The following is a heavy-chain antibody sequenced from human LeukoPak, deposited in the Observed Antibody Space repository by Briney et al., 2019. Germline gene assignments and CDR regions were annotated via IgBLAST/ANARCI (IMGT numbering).Heavy chain of an antibody. J-gene: IGHJ5*02. CDR1: GYTFTSYY. CDR3: ARGGRQQLVPYNWFDP. Sequence: ASVKVSCKASGYTFTSYYMHWVRQAPGQGLEWMGIINPSGGSTSYAQKFQGRVTMTRDTSTSTAYMELSSLRSEDTAVYYCARGGRQQLVPYNWFDPWGQGTLVTVSS. V-gene: IGHV1-46*01. D-gene: IGHD6-13*01. CDR2: INPSGGST.